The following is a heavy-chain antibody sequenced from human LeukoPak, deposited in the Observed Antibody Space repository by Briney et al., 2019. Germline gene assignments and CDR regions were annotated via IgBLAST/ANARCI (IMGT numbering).Heavy chain of an antibody. Sequence: GGSLRLSCAASGFTFSSYSMNWVRQAPGKGLEWVSYISSSSSTIYYADSAKGRFAISRDNAKNSLYLQMNSLRAEDTAVYYCARDLEFGVVIQNYMDVWGKGTTVTVSS. CDR2: ISSSSSTI. D-gene: IGHD3-3*01. CDR3: ARDLEFGVVIQNYMDV. V-gene: IGHV3-48*01. CDR1: GFTFSSYS. J-gene: IGHJ6*03.